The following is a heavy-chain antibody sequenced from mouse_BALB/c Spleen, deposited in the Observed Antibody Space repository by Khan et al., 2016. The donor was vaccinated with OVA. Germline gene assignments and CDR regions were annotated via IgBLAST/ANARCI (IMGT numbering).Heavy chain of an antibody. CDR1: GYTFTNYG. J-gene: IGHJ1*01. CDR3: ARGASYWYFDV. V-gene: IGHV9-1*02. Sequence: QLQLVQSGPELKKPGETVKISCKASGYTFTNYGMNWVKQAPGKGLKWMGWINTYTGEPTSTDDFKGRFAFSLDTSASTAYLQINNLKNEDMATYFCARGASYWYFDVWGAGTTVTVSS. CDR2: INTYTGEP.